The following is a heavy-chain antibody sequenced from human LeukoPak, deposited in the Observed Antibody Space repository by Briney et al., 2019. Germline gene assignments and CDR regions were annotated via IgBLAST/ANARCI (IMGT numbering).Heavy chain of an antibody. CDR3: AKRGGYGGDDCYNWWFDL. V-gene: IGHV3-30*18. Sequence: GRSLRLSCAASGFTFSNYGMHWVRQAPGKGLEWVAVTSYDGSIEYYADSVKGRFTISRDNFKKTLFLQMNSLRAEDTALYYCAKRGGYGGDDCYNWWFDLWGRGTLVTVSS. D-gene: IGHD2-21*02. CDR1: GFTFSNYG. CDR2: TSYDGSIE. J-gene: IGHJ2*01.